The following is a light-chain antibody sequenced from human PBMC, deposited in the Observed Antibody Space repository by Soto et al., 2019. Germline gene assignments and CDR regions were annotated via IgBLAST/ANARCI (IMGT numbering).Light chain of an antibody. CDR1: QSISATSNSNNY. CDR3: QQYYFPTRT. Sequence: DIVMTQSPDSLAVSQGERDTITCRCSQSISATSNSNNYLAWYKQKLGQPPKXXIYWASTRESGVPDRFIGSGSGTDFTLTISRLQAEDVEVYYCQQYYFPTRTFGQGTKVDI. CDR2: WAS. V-gene: IGKV4-1*01. J-gene: IGKJ1*01.